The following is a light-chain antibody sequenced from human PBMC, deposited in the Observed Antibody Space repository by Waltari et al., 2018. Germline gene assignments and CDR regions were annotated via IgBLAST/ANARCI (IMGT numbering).Light chain of an antibody. J-gene: IGKJ2*01. V-gene: IGKV3-15*01. CDR3: QQYNNWPRT. Sequence: EIVMTQSPATLSVSPGERATLSCRASQSVRSNLAWYQQKPGQAPSLLFYGASTRANGVPARCIAGGSGTEFTLTISSLQSGDFAVYYCQQYNNWPRTFGQGTKLEI. CDR1: QSVRSN. CDR2: GAS.